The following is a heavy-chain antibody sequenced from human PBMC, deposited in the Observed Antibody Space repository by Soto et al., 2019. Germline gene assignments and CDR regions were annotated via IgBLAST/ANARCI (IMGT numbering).Heavy chain of an antibody. Sequence: SETLSLTCGVYGGSFRNYYWIWVRQPPGKGLECIGEGNHSGDAAYDPSLQGRVTISLDTSNDHFSLMITALSAAYTALYFCTRAGRSPRSWYYPGGQGAQVTVS. J-gene: IGHJ5*02. CDR2: GNHSGDA. V-gene: IGHV4-34*01. CDR3: TRAGRSPRSWYYP. CDR1: GGSFRNYY.